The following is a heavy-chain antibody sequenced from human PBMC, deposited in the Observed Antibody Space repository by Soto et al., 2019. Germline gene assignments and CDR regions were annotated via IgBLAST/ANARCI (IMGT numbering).Heavy chain of an antibody. CDR1: GGTFSTYA. V-gene: IGHV1-69*12. D-gene: IGHD5-18*01. J-gene: IGHJ4*02. CDR2: IIPMFGTA. Sequence: VRLVQSGAEVKKPESSVKVSCKAPGGTFSTYAISWVRQAPGQGLEWMGGIIPMFGTANYAQRFQDRVTITADESTNTVYMELSSLRSEDTAVYFCASGIQLWLRRINNGYSGWGQGTLVTVSS. CDR3: ASGIQLWLRRINNGYSG.